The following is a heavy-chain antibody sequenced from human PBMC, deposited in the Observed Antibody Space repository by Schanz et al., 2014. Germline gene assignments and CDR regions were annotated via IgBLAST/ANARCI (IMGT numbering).Heavy chain of an antibody. CDR3: ARGPIPIQGVPMDF. CDR2: IGYDGSEK. CDR1: GLNFYYYG. J-gene: IGHJ4*02. Sequence: QVQLVESGGGVVQPGRSLRLSCATSGLNFYYYGMNWVRQAPGKGLEWVANIGYDGSEKYYVDSVKGRFTISRDNSKDTLYLQMSGLTPEDTAVYYCARGPIPIQGVPMDFWGQGTLVTVSS. D-gene: IGHD3-10*01. V-gene: IGHV3-33*01.